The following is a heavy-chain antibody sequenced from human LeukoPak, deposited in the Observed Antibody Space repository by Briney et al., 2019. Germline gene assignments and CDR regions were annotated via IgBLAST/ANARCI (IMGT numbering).Heavy chain of an antibody. CDR1: GDTSSSSS. Sequence: GSLRLSCAASGDTSSSSSMNWGRQAPRKGLGWVSSICCRIGYISYAESAPCRVAISTAKAKQSLYLQMNSLRAEATAVYYCARDTNWGYSSGWYNWFDTWGEGTLVTVSS. V-gene: IGHV3-21*01. J-gene: IGHJ5*02. CDR3: ARDTNWGYSSGWYNWFDT. CDR2: ICCRIGYI. D-gene: IGHD6-19*01.